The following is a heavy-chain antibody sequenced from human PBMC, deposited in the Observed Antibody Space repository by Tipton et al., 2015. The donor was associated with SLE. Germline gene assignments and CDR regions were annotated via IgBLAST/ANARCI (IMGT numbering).Heavy chain of an antibody. CDR1: GGSISNYY. CDR2: IFYSGST. D-gene: IGHD4-17*01. CDR3: ARGHPDSGDYDELYFYYMDV. V-gene: IGHV4-59*08. Sequence: TLSLTCTVSGGSISNYYWNWIRQPPGKGLEWIGYIFYSGSTNYNPSLKSRVTISVDTSKNQFSLKLSSVTAADTAVYYCARGHPDSGDYDELYFYYMDVWGKGTTVTVSS. J-gene: IGHJ6*03.